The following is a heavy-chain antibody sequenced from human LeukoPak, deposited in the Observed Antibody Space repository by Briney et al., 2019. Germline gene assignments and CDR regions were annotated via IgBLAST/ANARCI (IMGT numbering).Heavy chain of an antibody. CDR3: ARHPIAAAGKYYYYYYMDV. CDR1: GYSISSGYY. D-gene: IGHD6-13*01. CDR2: IYHSGST. Sequence: PSETLSLTCAVSGYSISSGYYWGWIRQPPGKGLEWIGSIYHSGSTYYSPSLKSRVTISVDTSKNQFSLKLSSVTAADTAVYYCARHPIAAAGKYYYYYYMDVWGKGTTVTVSS. V-gene: IGHV4-38-2*01. J-gene: IGHJ6*03.